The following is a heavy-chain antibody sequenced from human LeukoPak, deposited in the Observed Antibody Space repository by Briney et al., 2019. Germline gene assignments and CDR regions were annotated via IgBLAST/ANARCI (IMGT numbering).Heavy chain of an antibody. J-gene: IGHJ4*02. CDR2: IDFDGTDT. D-gene: IGHD1-14*01. CDR1: GFSFSNYW. CDR3: ARDGDSTVDFDY. Sequence: GGSLRLSCAAFGFSFSNYWMHWVRQAPGKGLVWVSRIDFDGTDTVFADSVKGRFTISRDNAKNTLYLQMNSLKAEDTAVYYCARDGDSTVDFDYWGQGTLVTVSS. V-gene: IGHV3-74*01.